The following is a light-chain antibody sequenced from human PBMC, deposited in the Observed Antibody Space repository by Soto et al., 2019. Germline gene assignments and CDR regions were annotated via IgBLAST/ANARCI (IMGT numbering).Light chain of an antibody. CDR2: WAS. J-gene: IGKJ2*01. CDR3: QQYYTSPHT. Sequence: DIVMTQSPDSLAVSLGERATINCKSSQSVLYSSNNKNYLAWYQQKPGQPPKLLIYWASTRESGVPDRFGGSGSGTDFTLTISRLQAEDVAVYYCQQYYTSPHTFGPGTKLEIK. CDR1: QSVLYSSNNKNY. V-gene: IGKV4-1*01.